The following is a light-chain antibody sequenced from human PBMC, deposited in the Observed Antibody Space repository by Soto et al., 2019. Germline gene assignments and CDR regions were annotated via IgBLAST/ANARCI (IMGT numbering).Light chain of an antibody. Sequence: EIALTQSPGTLSLSPGERATLSCRASQSFSSYLAWYQQKPGQAPRLLIYGASSRATGIPDRFSGSGSGTDFTLTISRLEPEDFAVYFCQQYGSSPLTFGGGTKVEIK. V-gene: IGKV3-20*01. CDR3: QQYGSSPLT. J-gene: IGKJ4*01. CDR2: GAS. CDR1: QSFSSY.